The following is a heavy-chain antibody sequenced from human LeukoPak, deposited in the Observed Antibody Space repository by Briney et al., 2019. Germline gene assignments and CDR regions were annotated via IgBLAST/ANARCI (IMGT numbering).Heavy chain of an antibody. CDR3: ARPPAGILTGWFDY. J-gene: IGHJ4*02. CDR2: INPNSGGT. CDR1: GYTFTGCY. D-gene: IGHD3-9*01. V-gene: IGHV1-2*02. Sequence: ASVKVSCKASGYTFTGCYMHWVRQAPGQGLEWMGWINPNSGGTNYAQKFQGRVTMTRDTSISIAYMELSRLRSDDTAVYYCARPPAGILTGWFDYWGQGTLVTVSS.